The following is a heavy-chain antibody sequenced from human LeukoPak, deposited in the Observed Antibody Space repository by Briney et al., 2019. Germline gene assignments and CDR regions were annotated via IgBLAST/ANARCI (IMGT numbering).Heavy chain of an antibody. CDR3: AREHSRIARDGFDI. Sequence: GGSLRLSCAASGFTFSSYSMNWVRQAPGRGLEWVAYISSGSSSIYYADSVKGRFTISRDNAKNSLYLQMNSLRAEDTAVYYCAREHSRIARDGFDIWSQGTMVTVSS. CDR1: GFTFSSYS. CDR2: ISSGSSSI. D-gene: IGHD6-13*01. J-gene: IGHJ3*02. V-gene: IGHV3-48*04.